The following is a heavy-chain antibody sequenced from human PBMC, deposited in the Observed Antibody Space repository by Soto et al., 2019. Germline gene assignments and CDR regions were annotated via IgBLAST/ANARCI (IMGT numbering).Heavy chain of an antibody. CDR3: AREAGWELLGAFDI. CDR1: GGSISSYY. V-gene: IGHV4-59*01. CDR2: IYYSGST. Sequence: PSETLSLTCTVSGGSISSYYWSWIRQPPGKGLEWIGYIYYSGSTNYNPSLKSRVTISVDTSKNQFSLKLSSVTAADTAVYYCAREAGWELLGAFDIWGQGTMVTVSS. D-gene: IGHD1-26*01. J-gene: IGHJ3*02.